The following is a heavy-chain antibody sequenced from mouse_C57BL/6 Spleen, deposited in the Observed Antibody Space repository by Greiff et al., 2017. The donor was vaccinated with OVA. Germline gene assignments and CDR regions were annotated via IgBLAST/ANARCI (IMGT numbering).Heavy chain of an antibody. J-gene: IGHJ4*01. CDR3: TRNGSPLYAMDY. Sequence: EVKVEESGGGLVQPGGSMKLSCAASGFTFSDAWMDWVRQSPEKGLEWVAEIRNKANNHATYYAESVKGRFTISRDDSKSSVYLQMNSLRAEDTGIYYCTRNGSPLYAMDYWGQGTSVTVSS. CDR1: GFTFSDAW. CDR2: IRNKANNHAT. D-gene: IGHD1-1*01. V-gene: IGHV6-6*01.